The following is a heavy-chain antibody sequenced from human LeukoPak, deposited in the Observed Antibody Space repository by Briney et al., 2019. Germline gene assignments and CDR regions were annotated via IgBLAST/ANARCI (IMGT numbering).Heavy chain of an antibody. D-gene: IGHD6-6*01. Sequence: SQTLSLTCTVSGGSISSGSYYWSWIRQPAGKGLEWIGRIYTSGSTNYNPSLKSRVTISVDTSKNQFSLKLSSVTAADTAVYYCARVGQLQAFDIWGQGTMVTVSS. CDR2: IYTSGST. CDR3: ARVGQLQAFDI. V-gene: IGHV4-61*02. CDR1: GGSISSGSYY. J-gene: IGHJ3*02.